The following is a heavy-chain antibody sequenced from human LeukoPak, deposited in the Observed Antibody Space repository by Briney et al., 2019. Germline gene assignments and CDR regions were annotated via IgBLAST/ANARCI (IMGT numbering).Heavy chain of an antibody. CDR3: ARGYGEMTTTYFFALDV. CDR1: GGSISSFY. D-gene: IGHD5-24*01. Sequence: NPSETLSLTCTVSGGSISSFYWSWIRQPPGKGLEWIGYIYYSGSTNYNPSLKSRVTISVDTSKNQFSLKLSSVTAADTAVYYCARGYGEMTTTYFFALDVWGQGTTVTVSS. CDR2: IYYSGST. J-gene: IGHJ6*02. V-gene: IGHV4-59*01.